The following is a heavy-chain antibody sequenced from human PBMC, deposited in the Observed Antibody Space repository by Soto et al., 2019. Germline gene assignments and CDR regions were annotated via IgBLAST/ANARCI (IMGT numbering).Heavy chain of an antibody. J-gene: IGHJ4*02. CDR1: GGSISSSSYY. CDR3: ARHVTYYDILTGYSNFDY. D-gene: IGHD3-9*01. CDR2: IYYSGST. Sequence: QLQLQESGPGLVKPSETLSLTCTVSGGSISSSSYYWGWIRQPPGKGLEWIGSIYYSGSTYYNPSLKSRVTISVDTSKNQFSRKLSSVTAADTAVYYCARHVTYYDILTGYSNFDYWGQGTLVTVSS. V-gene: IGHV4-39*01.